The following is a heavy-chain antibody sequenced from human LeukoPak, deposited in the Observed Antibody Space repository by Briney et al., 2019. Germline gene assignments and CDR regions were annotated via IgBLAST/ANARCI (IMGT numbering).Heavy chain of an antibody. CDR2: INPNSGGT. V-gene: IGHV1-2*02. J-gene: IGHJ4*02. CDR3: ARSLVVAGTPLFNS. D-gene: IGHD2-15*01. CDR1: GYTFTGYY. Sequence: GASVKVSCKASGYTFTGYYMHWVRQAPGQGLEWMGWINPNSGGTNYAQKFQGRVTMTRDTSISTAYMELSRLRSDDTAVYYCARSLVVAGTPLFNSWGQGTLVTVSS.